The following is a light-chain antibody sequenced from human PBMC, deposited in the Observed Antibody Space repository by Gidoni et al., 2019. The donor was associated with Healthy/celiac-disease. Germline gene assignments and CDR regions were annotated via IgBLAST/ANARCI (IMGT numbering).Light chain of an antibody. CDR2: VAS. CDR1: QSGSSN. CDR3: QQYNNWPPGRLT. V-gene: IGKV3-15*01. Sequence: IVMTQSPATLSVPPGERATLSCRASQSGSSNLACYQQKPGQAPRLLIDVASTRATGIPARFSGSGSGTDCTLSSSSLQSEDLAVYDCQQYNNWPPGRLTFGGGTKVEIK. J-gene: IGKJ4*01.